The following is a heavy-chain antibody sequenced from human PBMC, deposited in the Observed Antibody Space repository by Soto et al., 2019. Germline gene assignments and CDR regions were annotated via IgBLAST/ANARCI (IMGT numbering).Heavy chain of an antibody. CDR1: GFTFSSYS. D-gene: IGHD3-3*01. Sequence: EVQLVESGGGLVKPGGSLRLSCAASGFTFSSYSMNWVRQAPGKGLEWVSSISSSSSYIYYADSVKGRFTISRDNAKNSLYLQMNSLRAEDTAVYYCARAHYDFWSGYSSILYFAYWGQGTLVTVSS. CDR2: ISSSSSYI. V-gene: IGHV3-21*01. CDR3: ARAHYDFWSGYSSILYFAY. J-gene: IGHJ4*02.